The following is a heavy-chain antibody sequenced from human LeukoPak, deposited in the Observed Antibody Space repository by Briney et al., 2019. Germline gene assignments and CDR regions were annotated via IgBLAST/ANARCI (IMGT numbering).Heavy chain of an antibody. V-gene: IGHV3-23*01. D-gene: IGHD3-10*01. Sequence: PGGSLRLSCAASGFTFSSYGMHWVRQAPGKGLEWVSAISGSGGSTYYADSVKGRFTISRDNSKNTLYLQMNSLRAEDTAVYYCAKGLWFGSRGAFDIWGQGTMVTVSS. CDR2: ISGSGGST. CDR3: AKGLWFGSRGAFDI. J-gene: IGHJ3*02. CDR1: GFTFSSYG.